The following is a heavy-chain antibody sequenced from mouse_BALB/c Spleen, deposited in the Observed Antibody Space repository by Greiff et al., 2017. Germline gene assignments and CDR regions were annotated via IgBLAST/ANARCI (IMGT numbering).Heavy chain of an antibody. D-gene: IGHD1-1*01. CDR3: ARQRDGDYYGSRAMDY. J-gene: IGHJ4*01. Sequence: EVKLVESGGGLVKPGGSLKLSCAASGFTFSSYAMSWVRQTPEKRLEWVATISSGGSYTYYPDSVKGRFTISRDNAKNTLYLQMSSLRSEDTAMYYCARQRDGDYYGSRAMDYWGQGTSVTVSS. CDR2: ISSGGSYT. V-gene: IGHV5-9-3*01. CDR1: GFTFSSYA.